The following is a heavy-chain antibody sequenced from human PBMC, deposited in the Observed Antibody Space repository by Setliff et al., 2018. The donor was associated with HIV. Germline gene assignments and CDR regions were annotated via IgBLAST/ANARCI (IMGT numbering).Heavy chain of an antibody. V-gene: IGHV1-69*13. CDR3: ARPAVLISTDYYYYMDV. CDR1: GYTFTSYG. Sequence: SVKVSCKPSGYTFTSYGINWVRQAPGQGLEWMGGVIPLFGTEKVAQKFQGRVTITADESTNTAYMELSSLRSEDTAIYYCARPAVLISTDYYYYMDVWGQGTTVTVSS. J-gene: IGHJ6*02. CDR2: VIPLFGTE. D-gene: IGHD6-19*01.